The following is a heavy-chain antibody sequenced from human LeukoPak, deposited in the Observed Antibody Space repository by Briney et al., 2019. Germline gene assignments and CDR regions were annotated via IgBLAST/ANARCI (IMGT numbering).Heavy chain of an antibody. J-gene: IGHJ4*02. V-gene: IGHV3-23*01. CDR1: GFTFSSYA. CDR2: ISGSGSST. D-gene: IGHD5/OR15-5a*01. CDR3: AKARVMLGLRNFDY. Sequence: GGSLRLSCAASGFTFSSYAMTWVRQAPGKGLEWVSAISGSGSSTYYADSVKGRFSISRDNSKNTLYLQMNSLRAEDTAVYYCAKARVMLGLRNFDYWGQGTLVTVSS.